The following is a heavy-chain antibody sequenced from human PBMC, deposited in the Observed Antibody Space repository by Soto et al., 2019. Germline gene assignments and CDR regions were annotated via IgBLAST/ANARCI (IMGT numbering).Heavy chain of an antibody. CDR2: ISGHNGNT. J-gene: IGHJ4*02. Sequence: ASVKVSCKASGYTFTNHGISWVRQAPGQGLERLGWISGHNGNTKYAQRLQGRVTMTTDTSTSTAYMELRSLKSDDTAVYYCARDLYPLAYYFDYWGQGTLVTVSS. CDR3: ARDLYPLAYYFDY. CDR1: GYTFTNHG. V-gene: IGHV1-18*01.